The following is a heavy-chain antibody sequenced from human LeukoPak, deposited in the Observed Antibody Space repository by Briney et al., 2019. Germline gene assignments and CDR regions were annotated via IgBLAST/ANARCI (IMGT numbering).Heavy chain of an antibody. CDR2: ISSDGSVQ. CDR1: GFTFSNSG. Sequence: GGSLRLSCAASGFTFSNSGMHWVRQAPGKGLEWVAVISSDGSVQYYADSVKGRFTISRDKSKNTLYLQMNSLRAEDTAVYYCARDTGGPDYWGQGTLVTVSS. J-gene: IGHJ4*02. V-gene: IGHV3-30*03. CDR3: ARDTGGPDY. D-gene: IGHD3-16*01.